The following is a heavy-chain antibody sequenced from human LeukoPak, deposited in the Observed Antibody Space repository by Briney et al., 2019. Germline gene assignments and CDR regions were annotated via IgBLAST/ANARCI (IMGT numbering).Heavy chain of an antibody. CDR2: FSGSGGST. D-gene: IGHD3-16*01. CDR1: GFTFSSYA. CDR3: ARDWGQVAPDY. J-gene: IGHJ4*02. Sequence: TGGSLRLSCAASGFTFSSYAMSWVRQAPGKGLECISGFSGSGGSTYYADSVKGRFTISRDNAKNSLYLQMNSLRAEDTAVYYCARDWGQVAPDYWGQGTLVTVPS. V-gene: IGHV3-23*01.